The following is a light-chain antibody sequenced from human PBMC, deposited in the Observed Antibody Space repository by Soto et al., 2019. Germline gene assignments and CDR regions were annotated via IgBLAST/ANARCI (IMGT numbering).Light chain of an antibody. CDR1: QSVSVY. CDR3: QQYNNWPLT. J-gene: IGKJ4*01. CDR2: GAS. V-gene: IGKV3-15*01. Sequence: EIVMTQSPATLSVSPGARATLSCRASQSVSVYLAWYQQKPGQAPRLLIYGASTRATGIPARFSGSGSGTEFTLTISSLQSEDFAVYYCQQYNNWPLTFGGGTKVEIK.